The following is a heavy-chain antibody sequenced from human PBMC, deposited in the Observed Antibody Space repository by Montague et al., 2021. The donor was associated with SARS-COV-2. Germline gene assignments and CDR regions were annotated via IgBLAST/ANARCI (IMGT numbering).Heavy chain of an antibody. Sequence: CAISGDSVSSNTAGWNWIRQSPSRGLEWLGRTQYRSKWLNDYALFVKSRITTTPDTSKNQFSLHLNSVTPEDTAVYYCARGRSGSYFRYYDYWGQGTLVTVSS. CDR1: GDSVSSNTAG. J-gene: IGHJ4*02. CDR3: ARGRSGSYFRYYDY. V-gene: IGHV6-1*01. D-gene: IGHD1-26*01. CDR2: TQYRSKWLN.